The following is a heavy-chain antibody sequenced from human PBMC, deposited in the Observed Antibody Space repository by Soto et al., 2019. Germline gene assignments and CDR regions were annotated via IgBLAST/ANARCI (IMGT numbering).Heavy chain of an antibody. CDR3: AKDLGMEGWFDP. Sequence: GSLRLSCAASVFTFSSYAMSWVRQAPGKGLEWVSAISGSGGSTYYADSVKGRFTISRDNSKNTLYLQMNSLRAEDTAVYYCAKDLGMEGWFDPWGQGTLVTVSS. V-gene: IGHV3-23*01. CDR1: VFTFSSYA. D-gene: IGHD6-13*01. J-gene: IGHJ5*02. CDR2: ISGSGGST.